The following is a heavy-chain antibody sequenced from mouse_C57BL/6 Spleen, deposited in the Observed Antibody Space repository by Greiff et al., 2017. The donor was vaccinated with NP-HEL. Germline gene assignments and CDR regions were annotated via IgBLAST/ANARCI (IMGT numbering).Heavy chain of an antibody. Sequence: QVQLQQPGAELVRPGPSVKLSCKASGYTFTSYWMHWVKQRPGQGLEWIGVIDPSDSYTNYNQKFKGKATLTVDTSSSTAYMQLSSLTSEDSAVYYCARSTVVAPGCAYWGQGTLVTVSA. CDR3: ARSTVVAPGCAY. CDR1: GYTFTSYW. V-gene: IGHV1-59*01. CDR2: IDPSDSYT. J-gene: IGHJ3*01. D-gene: IGHD1-1*01.